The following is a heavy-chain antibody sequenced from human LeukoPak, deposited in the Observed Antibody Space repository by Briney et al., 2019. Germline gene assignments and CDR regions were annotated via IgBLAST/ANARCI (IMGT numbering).Heavy chain of an antibody. CDR1: GYTFTGYY. Sequence: ASVKVSCKASGYTFTGYYMHWVRQAPGQGLEWMGWINPNSGGTNYAQKFQGRVTMTRDTSISTAYMELSRLRSDDTAVYYCARDLSDFWSSYSVRYFDYWGQGTLVTVSS. D-gene: IGHD3-3*01. CDR3: ARDLSDFWSSYSVRYFDY. CDR2: INPNSGGT. J-gene: IGHJ4*02. V-gene: IGHV1-2*02.